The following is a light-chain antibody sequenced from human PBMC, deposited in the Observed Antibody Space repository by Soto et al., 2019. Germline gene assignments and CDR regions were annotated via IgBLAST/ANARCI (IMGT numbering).Light chain of an antibody. CDR2: FGS. Sequence: EIVMTQSTLTLPVPDGEPASISCRSSQSLLYNNTYNYLDWYVQKPGQSPQLLIYFGSNRAPGVPDRFSGSGSGTDFTLKINRVEAEDVGTYYCMQALQSLTFGQGTRLEIK. CDR1: QSLLYNNTYNY. CDR3: MQALQSLT. J-gene: IGKJ5*01. V-gene: IGKV2-28*01.